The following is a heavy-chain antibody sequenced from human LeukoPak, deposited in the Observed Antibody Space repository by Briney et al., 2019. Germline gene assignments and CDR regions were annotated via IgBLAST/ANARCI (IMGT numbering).Heavy chain of an antibody. J-gene: IGHJ4*02. V-gene: IGHV4-30-4*01. D-gene: IGHD4-17*01. Sequence: PSETLSLTCTVSGGSISSGDYYWSWIRQPPGKGLEWIGYIYYSGSTYYNPSLKSRVTISVDTSKNQFSLKLSSVTAADTAMYYCAREGLVTTGLDYWGQGTLVTVSS. CDR1: GGSISSGDYY. CDR2: IYYSGST. CDR3: AREGLVTTGLDY.